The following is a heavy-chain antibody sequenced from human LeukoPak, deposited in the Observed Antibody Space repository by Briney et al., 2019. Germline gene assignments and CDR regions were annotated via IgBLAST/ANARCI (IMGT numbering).Heavy chain of an antibody. V-gene: IGHV3-23*01. CDR2: ISGSGGST. CDR1: GFTFSSYA. CDR3: AKDRSCTNDICHGDFDY. D-gene: IGHD2-8*01. J-gene: IGHJ4*02. Sequence: GGSLRLSCAASGFTFSSYAVSWVHQAPGRWLEWVSSISGSGGSTYSAASVKGRFTISRDNYKTTLYLQMNSLRAEDTALYYCAKDRSCTNDICHGDFDYWGQGTLVTVSS.